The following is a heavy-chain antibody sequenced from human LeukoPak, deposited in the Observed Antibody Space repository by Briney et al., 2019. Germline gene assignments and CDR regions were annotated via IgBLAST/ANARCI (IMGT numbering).Heavy chain of an antibody. CDR1: GFTLATYT. CDR3: ARVPSDIVVVVAATPDY. CDR2: ISVSGSNI. J-gene: IGHJ4*02. Sequence: PGGSLRLSCAASGFTLATYTMHWVRQAPGKGLEWVSCISVSGSNIYYADSVKGRFTISRDNAKNSLTLQMNSLRAEDTAVYYCARVPSDIVVVVAATPDYWGQGTLVTVSS. D-gene: IGHD2-15*01. V-gene: IGHV3-21*05.